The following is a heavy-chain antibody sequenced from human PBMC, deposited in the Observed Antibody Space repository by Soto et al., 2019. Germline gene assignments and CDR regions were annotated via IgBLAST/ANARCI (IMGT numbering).Heavy chain of an antibody. Sequence: QLQLQESGPGLVKPSETLSLTCTVSGGSITSSSYYWGWIRQPPGKGLEWIGSIYYSGSTYYNPSLRSRVTLSVDTSKKYFSRRLSSVTATDTAVYYCARQPGSGAMAGDYWGQGTLVTVSS. CDR1: GGSITSSSYY. D-gene: IGHD5-18*01. J-gene: IGHJ4*02. V-gene: IGHV4-39*01. CDR3: ARQPGSGAMAGDY. CDR2: IYYSGST.